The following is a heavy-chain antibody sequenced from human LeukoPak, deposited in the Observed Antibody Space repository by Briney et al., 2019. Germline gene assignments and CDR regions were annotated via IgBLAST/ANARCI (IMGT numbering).Heavy chain of an antibody. CDR2: IYPGDSDT. J-gene: IGHJ3*01. Sequence: GESLKISCKGSGYSFTSYWIGWVRQMPGKGLEWMGIIYPGDSDTRYSPSFQGQVTISADRSISTAYLQWSSLRASDSAMYYCARRLGGYDLNAFDFWGQGTMVIVSS. CDR1: GYSFTSYW. CDR3: ARRLGGYDLNAFDF. V-gene: IGHV5-51*01. D-gene: IGHD5-12*01.